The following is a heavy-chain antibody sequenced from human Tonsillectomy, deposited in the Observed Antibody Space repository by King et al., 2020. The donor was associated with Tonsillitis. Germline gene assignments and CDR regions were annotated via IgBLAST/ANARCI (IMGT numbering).Heavy chain of an antibody. CDR3: VKDRTGAWAFDV. D-gene: IGHD1-1*01. V-gene: IGHV3-64D*06. J-gene: IGHJ3*01. CDR1: GFTFTTSA. Sequence: VQLVESGGGLVQPGGSLRLSGAASGFTFTTSAFPWVRQAPGKGLEYVAAIYDKGSSTHFADPGGGRFTIARDNSKNTVYLQMNSLRDADTAVYSCVKDRTGAWAFDVWGQGTMVSVSS. CDR2: IYDKGSST.